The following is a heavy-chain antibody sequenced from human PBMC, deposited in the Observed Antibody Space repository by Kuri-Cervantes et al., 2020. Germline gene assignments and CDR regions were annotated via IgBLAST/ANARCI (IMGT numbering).Heavy chain of an antibody. CDR2: ILYDGSNK. Sequence: GESLKISCAVSGFTFSSYAMHWVRQAPGKGLEWVAVILYDGSNKYYADSVKGRFTNSRDNSKNTLYLQMNSLGAEDTAVYYCAKFSWNDGLDYWGQGTLVTVSS. D-gene: IGHD1-1*01. CDR3: AKFSWNDGLDY. CDR1: GFTFSSYA. J-gene: IGHJ4*02. V-gene: IGHV3-30-3*02.